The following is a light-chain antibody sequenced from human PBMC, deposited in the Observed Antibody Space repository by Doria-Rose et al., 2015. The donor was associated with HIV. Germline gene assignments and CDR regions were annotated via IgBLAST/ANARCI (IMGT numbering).Light chain of an antibody. Sequence: TQSPATLSLSPGERATLSCRASQSINDELAWFQQKLGQATRLLIYNASNRASGIPARFSGSGSGTDFTHTISSLEPEDFAVYFCQQRSSWPRTFGQGTKVETK. CDR1: QSINDE. CDR3: QQRSSWPRT. J-gene: IGKJ1*01. V-gene: IGKV3-11*01. CDR2: NAS.